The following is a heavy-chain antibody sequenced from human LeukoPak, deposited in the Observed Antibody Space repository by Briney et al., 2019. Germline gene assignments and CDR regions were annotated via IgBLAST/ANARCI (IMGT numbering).Heavy chain of an antibody. CDR1: GFTFSSYG. CDR3: AKDGTHYYGSGSLF. Sequence: GGSLRLSCAASGFTFSSYGMHWVRQAPGKGLEWVAFIRYDGSDKYYADSVKGRFTISRDNSKNTLYLQMYSLRAEDTAVYYCAKDGTHYYGSGSLFWGQGTLVTVSS. V-gene: IGHV3-30*02. J-gene: IGHJ4*02. D-gene: IGHD3-10*01. CDR2: IRYDGSDK.